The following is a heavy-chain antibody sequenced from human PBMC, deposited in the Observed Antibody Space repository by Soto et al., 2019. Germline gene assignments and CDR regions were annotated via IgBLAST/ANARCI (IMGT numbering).Heavy chain of an antibody. J-gene: IGHJ4*02. Sequence: QAHLVESGGGVVQPGRSLRLSCAASGFTFRRHAVHWVRQAPGKGLEWVAVVSSDGSAKYYLDSVKGRFTSSRDNSKNTAFLQLNSLSSEDTAVYYCARSRSGAVADSFDSWGQGTLVTVST. D-gene: IGHD3-10*01. CDR1: GFTFRRHA. CDR2: VSSDGSAK. CDR3: ARSRSGAVADSFDS. V-gene: IGHV3-30*04.